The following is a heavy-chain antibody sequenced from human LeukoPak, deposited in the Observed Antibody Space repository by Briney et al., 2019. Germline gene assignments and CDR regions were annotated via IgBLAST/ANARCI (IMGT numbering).Heavy chain of an antibody. CDR1: GYAFSSHG. J-gene: IGHJ6*02. Sequence: GGSLRLSCAASGYAFSSHGLTWVRQAPGKGLEWVSTINGPGDNPYYAETVKGRFTISRDNSKNTLYLQMNSLRAEDTAVYYCAKGGRLRYFDDRVGYYGMDVWGQGTTVTVSS. V-gene: IGHV3-23*01. CDR3: AKGGRLRYFDDRVGYYGMDV. D-gene: IGHD3-9*01. CDR2: INGPGDNP.